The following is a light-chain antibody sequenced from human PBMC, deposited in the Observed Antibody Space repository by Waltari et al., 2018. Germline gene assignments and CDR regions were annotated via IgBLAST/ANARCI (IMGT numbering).Light chain of an antibody. CDR2: AAS. CDR3: QQPYFYPRT. J-gene: IGKJ1*01. Sequence: DIQLTQSPSFLSASVGDRVTITCRASQDISNYLAWYQQKPGKAPQFLIYAASTLRSGVPARFSGSGSGTEFTLTISSLQPEDFATYYCQQPYFYPRTFGQGTKEDLK. V-gene: IGKV1-9*01. CDR1: QDISNY.